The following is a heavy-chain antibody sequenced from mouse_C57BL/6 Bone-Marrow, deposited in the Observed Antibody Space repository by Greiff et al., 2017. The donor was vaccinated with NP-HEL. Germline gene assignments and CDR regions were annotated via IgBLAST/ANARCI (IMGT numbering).Heavy chain of an antibody. CDR1: GFNIKNTY. CDR3: APHYYGSPLFAY. D-gene: IGHD1-1*01. V-gene: IGHV14-3*01. J-gene: IGHJ3*01. Sequence: VQLKESVAELVRPRALVKLSCTASGFNIKNTYMHWVKQRPEQGLEWIGRIDPANGNTKYAPKFQGKATITADTTSNTAYLQLSSLTSEDTAIYYCAPHYYGSPLFAYWGQGTLVTVSA. CDR2: IDPANGNT.